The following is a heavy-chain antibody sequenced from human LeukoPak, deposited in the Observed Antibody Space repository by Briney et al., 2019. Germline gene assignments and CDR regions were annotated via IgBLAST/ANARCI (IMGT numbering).Heavy chain of an antibody. D-gene: IGHD6-13*01. J-gene: IGHJ4*02. CDR3: ARRPGYSSSWYYFDY. CDR1: GGSISSSSYY. CDR2: INYSGST. Sequence: SETLSLTCTVSGGSISSSSYYWGWIRQPPGEGLEWIGSINYSGSTHYNPSLKSRVTISVDTSKNQFSLKLTSVTAADTAVYYCARRPGYSSSWYYFDYWGQGTLATVSA. V-gene: IGHV4-39*01.